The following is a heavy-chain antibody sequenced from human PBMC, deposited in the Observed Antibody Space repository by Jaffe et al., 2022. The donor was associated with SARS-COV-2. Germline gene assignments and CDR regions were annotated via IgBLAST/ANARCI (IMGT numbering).Heavy chain of an antibody. CDR2: INAGNGNT. V-gene: IGHV1-3*01. J-gene: IGHJ5*02. D-gene: IGHD2-15*01. CDR1: GYTFTSYA. CDR3: ARGVAATRWFDP. Sequence: QVQLVQSGAEVKKPGASVKVSCKASGYTFTSYAMHWVRQAPGQRLEWMGWINAGNGNTKYSQKFQGRVTITRDTSASTAYMELSSLRSEDTAVYYCARGVAATRWFDPWGQGTLVTVSS.